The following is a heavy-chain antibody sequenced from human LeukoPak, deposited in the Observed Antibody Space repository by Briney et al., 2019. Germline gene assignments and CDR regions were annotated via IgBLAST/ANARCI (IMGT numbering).Heavy chain of an antibody. J-gene: IGHJ4*02. CDR3: ATDQRYAFDY. V-gene: IGHV3-48*02. Sequence: KTGGSLRLSCATSGCSFTDYPMNWVRQAPGKGLEWISNIRTTAEGAKYAYYADSVKGRVTISRDDGKNTLYLHMNSLRDDDTAVYYCATDQRYAFDYWGQGILVTVSS. D-gene: IGHD3-9*01. CDR1: GCSFTDYP. CDR2: IRTTAEGAKYA.